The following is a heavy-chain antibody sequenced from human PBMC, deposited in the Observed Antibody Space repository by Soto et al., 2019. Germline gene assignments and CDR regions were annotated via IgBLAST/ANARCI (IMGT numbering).Heavy chain of an antibody. V-gene: IGHV4-31*03. J-gene: IGHJ5*01. CDR2: VAYSGGP. CDR3: ARSWLEYNWFDS. CDR1: GGSITRGGSY. D-gene: IGHD5-12*01. Sequence: QVQLQESGPGLVKPSQTLSLTCTVSGGSITRGGSYWSWIRQHPEKGLEWIGYVAYSGGPYYNPSLTSRVTFLVDMSKNLLSLRLSSVPAADTAVYYCARSWLEYNWFDSWGQGTLVTVSS.